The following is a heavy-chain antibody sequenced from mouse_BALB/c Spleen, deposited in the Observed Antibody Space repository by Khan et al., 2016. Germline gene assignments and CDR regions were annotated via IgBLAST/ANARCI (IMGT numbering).Heavy chain of an antibody. Sequence: EVQLVESGGGLVQPGGSLKLSCAASGFDFSRYWMSWVRQAPGKGLGWIGEINPDSSTINYTPSLKDKFIISRDNAKNTLYLQMSKVRSEDTALYYCARLHHYGYMNYWGQGTTLTVSS. CDR3: ARLHHYGYMNY. CDR2: INPDSSTI. V-gene: IGHV4-1*02. CDR1: GFDFSRYW. J-gene: IGHJ2*01. D-gene: IGHD1-2*01.